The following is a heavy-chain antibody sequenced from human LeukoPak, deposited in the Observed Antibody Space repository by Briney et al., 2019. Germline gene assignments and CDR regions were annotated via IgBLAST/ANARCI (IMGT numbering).Heavy chain of an antibody. CDR3: AKGGGTSGWPFDQ. CDR2: ISGGGGST. J-gene: IGHJ4*02. CDR1: GFTFSSYA. D-gene: IGHD6-19*01. Sequence: AGGPLRLSCAASGFTFSSYAMSWVRQAPGKRLEWVSAISGGGGSTYYADSVKGRFSISRDNSKNTLFLQMTTRSAEDTAVYYRAKGGGTSGWPFDQWGQGTLVTVSS. V-gene: IGHV3-23*01.